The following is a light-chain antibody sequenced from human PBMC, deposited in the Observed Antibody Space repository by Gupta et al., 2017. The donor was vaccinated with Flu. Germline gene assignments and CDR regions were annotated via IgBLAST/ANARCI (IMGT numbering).Light chain of an antibody. CDR3: QQDNNRPPGT. V-gene: IGKV3-15*01. Sequence: EIVMTQSPATLSVSPGERATLSCRASQSVNNNLAWYQQKSGQSPRLLIYGAFTRATGIPARFSGSGSGTELTLTISSRQSEDFAIYYCQQDNNRPPGTFGQGTKVEIK. CDR1: QSVNNN. J-gene: IGKJ1*01. CDR2: GAF.